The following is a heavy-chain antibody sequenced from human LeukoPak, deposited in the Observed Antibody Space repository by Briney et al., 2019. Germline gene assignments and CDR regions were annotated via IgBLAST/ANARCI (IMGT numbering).Heavy chain of an antibody. CDR2: INHSGST. D-gene: IGHD6-19*01. V-gene: IGHV4-34*01. Sequence: SETLSLTRAVYGGSFSGYYWSWIRQPPGKGPEWIGEINHSGSTNYNPSLRSRVTISVDTSKNQFSLKLSSVTAADTAVYYCARGSGRSGWYGYWGQGTLVTVSS. CDR1: GGSFSGYY. CDR3: ARGSGRSGWYGY. J-gene: IGHJ4*02.